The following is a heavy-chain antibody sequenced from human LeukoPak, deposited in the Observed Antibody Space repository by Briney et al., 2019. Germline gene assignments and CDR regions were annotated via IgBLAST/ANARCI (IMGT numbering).Heavy chain of an antibody. Sequence: GGSLRLSCAASGXIFTTYSMNWVRQAPGKGLEWVSSISSSTIDIYYADSVKGRFTISRDNAKNSLFLQMNSLRAEDTAVYYCARNLGYCTGGSCSQLFDFWGQGTLVTVSS. CDR3: ARNLGYCTGGSCSQLFDF. D-gene: IGHD2-15*01. CDR2: ISSSTIDI. V-gene: IGHV3-21*06. J-gene: IGHJ4*02. CDR1: GXIFTTYS.